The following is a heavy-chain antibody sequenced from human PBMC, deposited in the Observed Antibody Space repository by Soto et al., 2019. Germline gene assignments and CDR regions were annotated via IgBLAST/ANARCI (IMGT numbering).Heavy chain of an antibody. D-gene: IGHD3-22*01. V-gene: IGHV3-74*01. CDR2: INSDGSST. Sequence: EVQLVESGGGLVQPGGSLRLSCEASGFTFNDYWMHWVRQVPGKGLVWVSRINSDGSSTSYADSVKGRFTISRDNAKNTMYLQMNSLSDDDAAVYYCARGGSYNDGPRGSRLADFWGQGTLVTVSS. J-gene: IGHJ4*02. CDR1: GFTFNDYW. CDR3: ARGGSYNDGPRGSRLADF.